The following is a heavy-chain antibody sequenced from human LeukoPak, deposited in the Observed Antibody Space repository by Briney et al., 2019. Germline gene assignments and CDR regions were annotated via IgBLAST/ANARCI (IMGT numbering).Heavy chain of an antibody. CDR3: AKDFTLLMVYPNWFDP. CDR2: IRYDGSNK. J-gene: IGHJ5*02. V-gene: IGHV3-30*02. Sequence: GGSLRLSCAASGFTFSSYGIHWVRQAPGKGLEWVAFIRYDGSNKYYADSVKGRFTISRDNSKNTVYLQMNSLRAEDTAVYYCAKDFTLLMVYPNWFDPWGQGTLVTLSS. D-gene: IGHD2-8*01. CDR1: GFTFSSYG.